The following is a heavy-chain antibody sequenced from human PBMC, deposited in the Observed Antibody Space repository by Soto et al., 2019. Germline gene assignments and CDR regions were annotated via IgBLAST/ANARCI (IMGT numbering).Heavy chain of an antibody. CDR1: GFTFSSYG. CDR3: ARDHSGYDNDYYYYGMDV. J-gene: IGHJ6*02. Sequence: QVQLVESGGGVVQPGRSLRLSCAASGFTFSSYGMHWVRQAPGKGLEWVAVIWYDGSNKYYADSVKGRFTISRDNSKNPLYLQMNSLRAEDTAVYYCARDHSGYDNDYYYYGMDVWGQGTTVTVSS. V-gene: IGHV3-33*01. CDR2: IWYDGSNK. D-gene: IGHD5-12*01.